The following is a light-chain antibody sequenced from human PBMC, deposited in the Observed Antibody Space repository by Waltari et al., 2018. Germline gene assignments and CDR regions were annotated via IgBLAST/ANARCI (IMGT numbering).Light chain of an antibody. V-gene: IGKV4-1*01. CDR3: QQYYALPRT. J-gene: IGKJ1*01. Sequence: VMTQSPDSLAVSLGERVTINCKSSKIILYSDKSKSYLAWDKLKPGEPPKMLMYWASVRESGVPDRFRGSGSGTDFTLTITSLQAEDVAVYYCQQYYALPRTFGQGTKVEI. CDR2: WAS. CDR1: KIILYSDKSKSY.